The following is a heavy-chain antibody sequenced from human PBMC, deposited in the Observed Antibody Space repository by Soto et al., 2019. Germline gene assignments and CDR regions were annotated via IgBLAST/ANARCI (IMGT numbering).Heavy chain of an antibody. Sequence: GSLRLSCAASGFTFSNAWMSWVRQAPGKGLEWVGRIKSKTDGGTTDYAAPVKGRFTISRDDSKNTLYLQMNSLKTEDTALYYCTTDFWYSSGYEDFDYWGQGTLVTVSS. D-gene: IGHD3-22*01. J-gene: IGHJ4*02. CDR2: IKSKTDGGTT. CDR3: TTDFWYSSGYEDFDY. CDR1: GFTFSNAW. V-gene: IGHV3-15*01.